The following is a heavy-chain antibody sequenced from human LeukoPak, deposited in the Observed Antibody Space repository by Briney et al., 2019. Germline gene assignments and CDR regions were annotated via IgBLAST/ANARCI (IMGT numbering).Heavy chain of an antibody. D-gene: IGHD1-26*01. CDR1: GFTFSSYS. V-gene: IGHV3-21*01. Sequence: PGGSLRLSCAASGFTFSSYSMNWVRQAPGKGLELVSSISSSSSYIYYADSVKGRFTISRDNSKNSLYLQMNSLRAEDTAVYYCARDPGSIVGATGDWFDPWGQGTLVTVSS. CDR3: ARDPGSIVGATGDWFDP. J-gene: IGHJ5*02. CDR2: ISSSSSYI.